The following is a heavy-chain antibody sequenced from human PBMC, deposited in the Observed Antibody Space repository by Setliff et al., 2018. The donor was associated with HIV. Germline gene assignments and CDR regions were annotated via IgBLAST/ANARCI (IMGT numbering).Heavy chain of an antibody. Sequence: AASVKVSCKASGYTFTSYGISWVRQAPGQGLEWMGWISGYNGITKYSQKLQGRVTMTTDTSTSTAYMELRSLRSDDTAVYYCARIKARDDAFDIWGQGTMVTVSS. CDR2: ISGYNGIT. V-gene: IGHV1-18*01. J-gene: IGHJ3*02. CDR3: ARIKARDDAFDI. CDR1: GYTFTSYG.